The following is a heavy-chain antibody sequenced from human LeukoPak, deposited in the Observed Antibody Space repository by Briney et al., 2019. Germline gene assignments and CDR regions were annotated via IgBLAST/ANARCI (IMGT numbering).Heavy chain of an antibody. CDR1: GGTFSSYA. D-gene: IGHD2-2*01. CDR3: ASAPSTSWDLNWFDP. J-gene: IGHJ5*02. CDR2: IIPILGIA. V-gene: IGHV1-69*04. Sequence: SVKVSCRASGGTFSSYAISWVRQAPGQGLEWMGRIIPILGIANYAQKFQGRVTITADKSTSTAYMELSSLRSEDTAVYYCASAPSTSWDLNWFDPWGQGTLVTVSS.